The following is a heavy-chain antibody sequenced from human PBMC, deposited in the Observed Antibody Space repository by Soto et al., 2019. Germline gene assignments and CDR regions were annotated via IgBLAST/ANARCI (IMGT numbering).Heavy chain of an antibody. CDR2: ISAHNGNT. CDR1: GYIFTTYG. D-gene: IGHD1-1*01. Sequence: QVHLVQSGAEVKKPGASVKVSCKGSGYIFTTYGITWVRQAPGQGLEWMGWISAHNGNTNYAQKLQGRVTVTRDTSTSTAYMELRNLGSDDTALYYCAGGRYGDYWGQGALVTVSS. J-gene: IGHJ4*02. V-gene: IGHV1-18*01. CDR3: AGGRYGDY.